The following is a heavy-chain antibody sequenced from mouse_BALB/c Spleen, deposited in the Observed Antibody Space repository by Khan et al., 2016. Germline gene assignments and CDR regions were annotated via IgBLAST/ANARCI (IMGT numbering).Heavy chain of an antibody. J-gene: IGHJ1*01. D-gene: IGHD1-1*01. CDR3: ARYRYYYGSGRYFDV. CDR1: GYTFTNYG. CDR2: INTYSGES. V-gene: IGHV9-3-1*01. Sequence: QIQLVQSGPELKKPGKTVKISCKASGYTFTNYGMNWVKQAPGKGLKWMGWINTYSGESTYADDFKGRFAFSLETSANPAYLQINNLKNEDTATYFSARYRYYYGSGRYFDVWGAGTTITVSS.